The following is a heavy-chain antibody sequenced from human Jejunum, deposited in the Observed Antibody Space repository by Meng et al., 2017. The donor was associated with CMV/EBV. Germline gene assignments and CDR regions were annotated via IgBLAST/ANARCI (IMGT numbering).Heavy chain of an antibody. CDR2: INPNSGGT. D-gene: IGHD3-22*01. Sequence: TFPGDYLHWVRQAPGQGLEWMGWINPNSGGTNYAQKFQGRVTMTRDTSINTAYMELSRLRSDDTAVYYCAREGMYYYDTSGMKWFDPWGQGTLVTVSS. V-gene: IGHV1-2*02. CDR3: AREGMYYYDTSGMKWFDP. CDR1: TFPGDY. J-gene: IGHJ5*02.